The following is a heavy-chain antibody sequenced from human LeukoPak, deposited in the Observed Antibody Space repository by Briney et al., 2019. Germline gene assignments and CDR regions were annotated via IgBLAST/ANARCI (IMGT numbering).Heavy chain of an antibody. V-gene: IGHV4-39*01. D-gene: IGHD6-13*01. J-gene: IGHJ6*02. CDR1: GGSISSSSYY. CDR3: AREQQLTTFYYYGMDV. CDR2: IYYSGST. Sequence: PSETLSLTCTVSGGSISSSSYYWGWIRQPPGKGLEWIGSIYYSGSTYYNPSLKSRLTISVDTSKNQFSLKLSSVTAADTAVYYCAREQQLTTFYYYGMDVWRQGTTVTVSS.